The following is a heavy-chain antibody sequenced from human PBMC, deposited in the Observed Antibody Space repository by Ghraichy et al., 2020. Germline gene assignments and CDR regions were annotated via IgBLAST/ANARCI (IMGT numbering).Heavy chain of an antibody. CDR2: LSPAANII. D-gene: IGHD3/OR15-3a*01. CDR1: GFSLTDSW. V-gene: IGHV3-74*01. CDR3: ARGEFGLVD. Sequence: GSLRLSCAASGFSLTDSWMYWVRQAPGKGLVWVSHLSPAANIINYVESVRGRFTISRDTAKNTLFLQMDSLRVDDTAIYYCARGEFGLVDWGRGTLVTVSA. J-gene: IGHJ4*02.